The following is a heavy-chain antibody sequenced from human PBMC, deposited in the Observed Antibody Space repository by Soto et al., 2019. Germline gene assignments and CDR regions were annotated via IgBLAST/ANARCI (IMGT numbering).Heavy chain of an antibody. CDR3: ARSIATPGTNIDY. CDR2: VYFSGSN. V-gene: IGHV4-59*01. Sequence: PSETLSLTCTVSGESINGYYWSWIRQPPGKGLEWIGYVYFSGSNNYNPSLKSRVTISVNTSMQQVSLRLSSVTAADTAVYYCARSIATPGTNIDYWGQGTLVTVSS. CDR1: GESINGYY. D-gene: IGHD6-13*01. J-gene: IGHJ4*02.